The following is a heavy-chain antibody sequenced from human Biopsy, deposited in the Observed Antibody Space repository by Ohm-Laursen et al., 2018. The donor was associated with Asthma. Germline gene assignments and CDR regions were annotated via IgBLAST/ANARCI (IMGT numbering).Heavy chain of an antibody. CDR1: GFSFSNFD. V-gene: IGHV3-30*03. D-gene: IGHD1-1*01. CDR2: ITKDASTQ. CDR3: VRDGTDDSFDI. J-gene: IGHJ3*02. Sequence: SSLRLSCAASGFSFSNFDINWVRQAPGKGLEWVVVITKDASTQDYADSVKGRFTMARDNSKISLDLQMNSLREEDTAVYYCVRDGTDDSFDIWGQGTVVSASS.